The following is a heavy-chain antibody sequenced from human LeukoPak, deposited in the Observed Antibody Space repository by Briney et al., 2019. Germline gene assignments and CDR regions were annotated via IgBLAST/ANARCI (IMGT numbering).Heavy chain of an antibody. CDR3: ARAAKQWLAFDY. CDR2: IYYSGST. D-gene: IGHD6-19*01. J-gene: IGHJ4*02. V-gene: IGHV4-59*01. CDR1: GGSISSYY. Sequence: SETLSLTCTVSGGSISSYYWSWIRQPPGKGLEWIGYIYYSGSTNYNPSLKSRVTISVDTSKNLFSLKLSSVTAADTAVYYCARAAKQWLAFDYWGQGTLVTVSS.